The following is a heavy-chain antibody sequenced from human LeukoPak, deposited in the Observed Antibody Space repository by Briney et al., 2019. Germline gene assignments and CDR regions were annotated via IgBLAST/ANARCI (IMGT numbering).Heavy chain of an antibody. D-gene: IGHD1-26*01. CDR1: GFTFSSYA. V-gene: IGHV3-30*04. CDR3: AREIVASGSYSVGPFDI. CDR2: ISYDGSNK. J-gene: IGHJ3*02. Sequence: PGGSLRLSCAASGFTFSSYAMRWVRQAPGKGLEWVAVISYDGSNKYYADSVKGRFTISRDNSKNTLYLQMNSLRAEDTAVYYCAREIVASGSYSVGPFDIWGQGTMVTVSS.